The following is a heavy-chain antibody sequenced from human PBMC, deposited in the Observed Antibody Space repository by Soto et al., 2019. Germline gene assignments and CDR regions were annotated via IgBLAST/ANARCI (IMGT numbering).Heavy chain of an antibody. CDR2: INPSGDSR. D-gene: IGHD2-15*01. CDR3: AIHNSLHYGTPAASSWFHL. J-gene: IGHJ5*02. CDR1: GFSFSVYF. Sequence: ASVKVSCKASGFSFSVYFMHWVRQAPGQGLEWMGIINPSGDSRKYAQKFQGRVTITRDTSTSTVDMDLSSLRYEDTAVYCCAIHNSLHYGTPAASSWFHLRGQGTPVTVS. V-gene: IGHV1-46*01.